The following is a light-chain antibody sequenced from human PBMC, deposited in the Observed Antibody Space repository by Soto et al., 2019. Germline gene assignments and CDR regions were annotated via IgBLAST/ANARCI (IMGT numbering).Light chain of an antibody. CDR1: SSDVGLYNY. V-gene: IGLV2-14*01. Sequence: HSVLTQPGSVSGSPGQSITISCTGTSSDVGLYNYVSWYQQHPGKAPKVMIYEVTNRPSGVSTRFSGSKSGNTASLTISGLQAEDEAEYYCCSFTTGNTAYVFGTGTKVTVL. CDR2: EVT. CDR3: CSFTTGNTAYV. J-gene: IGLJ1*01.